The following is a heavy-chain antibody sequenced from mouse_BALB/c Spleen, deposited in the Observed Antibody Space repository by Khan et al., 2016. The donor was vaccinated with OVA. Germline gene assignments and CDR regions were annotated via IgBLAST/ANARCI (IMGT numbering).Heavy chain of an antibody. D-gene: IGHD1-1*02. V-gene: IGHV14-3*02. J-gene: IGHJ3*01. CDR3: ATRLGSPLTY. CDR2: IDPENGDT. Sequence: EVQLQQSGAELVKPGASVKLSCTASGFNIKDTYIHWVKERPEEGPEWIGRIDPENGDTTYSPKFQGKATITAVTSSNTAYLQLSSLTSEDTAAYYCATRLGSPLTYWGQGTLVTVSA. CDR1: GFNIKDTY.